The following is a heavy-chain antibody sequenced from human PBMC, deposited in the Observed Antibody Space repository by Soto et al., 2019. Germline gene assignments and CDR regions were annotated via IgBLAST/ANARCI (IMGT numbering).Heavy chain of an antibody. CDR3: ARRSYYGSGSYNAPEDRWLYYYYYGMAV. J-gene: IGHJ6*02. CDR1: GYSFTSYW. V-gene: IGHV5-10-1*01. CDR2: IDPSDSYT. D-gene: IGHD3-10*01. Sequence: PGESLKISCKGSGYSFTSYWISWVRQMPGKGLEWMGRIDPSDSYTNYSPSFQGHVTISADKSISTAYLQWSSLKASDTAMYYCARRSYYGSGSYNAPEDRWLYYYYYGMAVWGQGTPVTVSS.